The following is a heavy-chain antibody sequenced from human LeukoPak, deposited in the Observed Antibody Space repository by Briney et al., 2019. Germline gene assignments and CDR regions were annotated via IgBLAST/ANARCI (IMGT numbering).Heavy chain of an antibody. CDR2: ISSSSSTI. Sequence: GGSLRLSCAASGFTFSSYSMNWVRQAPGKGLEWVSYISSSSSTIYYADSVKGRFTIYRDNAKNSLYLQMNSLRDEDTAVYYCARDFVLLGIVVMGFDYWGQGTLVTVPT. V-gene: IGHV3-48*02. CDR3: ARDFVLLGIVVMGFDY. D-gene: IGHD2-2*03. CDR1: GFTFSSYS. J-gene: IGHJ4*02.